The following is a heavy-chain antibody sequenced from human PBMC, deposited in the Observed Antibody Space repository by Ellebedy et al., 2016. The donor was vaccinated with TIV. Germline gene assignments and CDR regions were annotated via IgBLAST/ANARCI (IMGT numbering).Heavy chain of an antibody. D-gene: IGHD3/OR15-3a*01. J-gene: IGHJ3*02. CDR1: GGSIRSSGTF. CDR3: ARRDFRPGYSLWGVFDI. Sequence: SETLSLTCSVSGGSIRSSGTFWGWVRQPPGKGLEWVGSMSSGGSTFYNPSLKSRLTISGDTSRNQFSLSLTSVTAADTAIYYCARRDFRPGYSLWGVFDIWGQGTMVTVSS. V-gene: IGHV4-39*01. CDR2: MSSGGST.